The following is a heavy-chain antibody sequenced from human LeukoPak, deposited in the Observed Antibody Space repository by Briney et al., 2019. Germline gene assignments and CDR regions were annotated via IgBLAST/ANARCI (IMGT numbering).Heavy chain of an antibody. D-gene: IGHD6-13*01. CDR2: IYHSGST. CDR1: GGSISSSSYY. Sequence: SQTLSLTCTVSGGSISSSSYYWGWIRQPPGKGLEWIGYIYHSGSTNYNPSLKSRVTISVDTSKNQFSLKLSSVTAADTAVYYCARASHGIAAAGTSLVDYWGQGTLVTVSS. V-gene: IGHV4-61*05. CDR3: ARASHGIAAAGTSLVDY. J-gene: IGHJ4*02.